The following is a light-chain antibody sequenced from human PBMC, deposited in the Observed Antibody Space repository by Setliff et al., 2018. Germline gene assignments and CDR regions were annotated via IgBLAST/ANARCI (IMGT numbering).Light chain of an antibody. J-gene: IGLJ1*01. CDR2: DVS. V-gene: IGLV2-14*01. CDR3: TSYTSSSTYV. CDR1: SSDVGGYNY. Sequence: QSALAQHASVSGSPGQSITISCTGTSSDVGGYNYVSWYQQHPGKAPKLMTYDVSKRPSGISNRFSGSKSGNTASLTISGLQAEDEADYYCTSYTSSSTYVFGTGTKVTVL.